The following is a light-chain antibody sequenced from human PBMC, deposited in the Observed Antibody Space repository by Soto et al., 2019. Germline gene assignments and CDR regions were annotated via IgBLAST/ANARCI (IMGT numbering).Light chain of an antibody. V-gene: IGKV3-20*01. Sequence: EMVLTQSPGNLSLSPGEGATLSCRASQSVSSYFAWYQQKPGQAPRLLIHGASSRATGIPDRFSGSGSGTDFTLTISRLEPEDFAVYYCQQYGSSPSITFGQGTRLEIK. J-gene: IGKJ5*01. CDR2: GAS. CDR1: QSVSSY. CDR3: QQYGSSPSIT.